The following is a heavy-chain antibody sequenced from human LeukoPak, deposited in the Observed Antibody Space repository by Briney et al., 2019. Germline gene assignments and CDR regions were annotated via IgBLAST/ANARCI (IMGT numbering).Heavy chain of an antibody. CDR2: IEQVGSER. V-gene: IGHV3-7*01. J-gene: IGHJ4*02. CDR1: GFTFSSHW. CDR3: ARDGFDAGIYFDS. Sequence: GGYLRLSCAVSGFTFSSHWMSWVRQAPGKGLEWVANIEQVGSERYYVDSVKGRFTISRDNAKNLLYLQMNSLRAEDTAVYYCARDGFDAGIYFDSWGQGTLVTVSS. D-gene: IGHD3-9*01.